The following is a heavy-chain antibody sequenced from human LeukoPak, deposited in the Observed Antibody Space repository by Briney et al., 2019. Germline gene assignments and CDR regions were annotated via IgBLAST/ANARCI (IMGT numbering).Heavy chain of an antibody. D-gene: IGHD2-8*01. V-gene: IGHV1-46*01. CDR2: INTSGGST. Sequence: GASVKVSCKASGYTFTGYDMHWVRQAPGQGLEWMGMINTSGGSTSYAQKFQGRVTMTRDMSTSTVYMELSSLRSEDTAVYYCARRYCTNGVCYAPSYFDYWGQGTLVTVSS. CDR3: ARRYCTNGVCYAPSYFDY. J-gene: IGHJ4*02. CDR1: GYTFTGYD.